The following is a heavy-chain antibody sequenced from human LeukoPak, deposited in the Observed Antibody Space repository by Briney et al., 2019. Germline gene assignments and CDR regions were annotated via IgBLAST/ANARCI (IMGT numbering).Heavy chain of an antibody. J-gene: IGHJ5*02. CDR3: ASLSWYSSSSGSWFDP. D-gene: IGHD6-6*01. CDR2: IYHSGST. CDR1: DYSISNGYY. Sequence: SETLSLTCTVSDYSISNGYYWGWIRQPPGKGLEWIGSIYHSGSTYYNPSLKSRVTISVDTSKNQFSLKLSSVTAADTAVYYCASLSWYSSSSGSWFDPWGQGTLVTVSS. V-gene: IGHV4-38-2*02.